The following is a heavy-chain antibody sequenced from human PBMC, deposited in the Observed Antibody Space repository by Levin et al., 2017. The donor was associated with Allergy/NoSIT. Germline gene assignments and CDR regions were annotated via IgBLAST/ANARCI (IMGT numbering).Heavy chain of an antibody. J-gene: IGHJ4*02. V-gene: IGHV3-33*01. D-gene: IGHD2-2*01. CDR3: ASGGYCSSTSCHDY. Sequence: GGSLRLSCAASGFTFSSYGMHWVRQAPGKGLEWVAVIWYDGSNKYYADSVKGRFTISRDNSKNTLYLQMNSLRAEDTAVYYCASGGYCSSTSCHDYWGQGTLVTVSS. CDR1: GFTFSSYG. CDR2: IWYDGSNK.